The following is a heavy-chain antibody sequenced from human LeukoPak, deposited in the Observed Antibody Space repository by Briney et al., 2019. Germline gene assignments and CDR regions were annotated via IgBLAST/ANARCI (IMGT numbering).Heavy chain of an antibody. J-gene: IGHJ4*02. CDR2: ISAYNGNT. Sequence: ASVKVSCKASEDTFTGQYINWVRQAPGQGLEGMGWISAYNGNTNYAQKLQGRVTMTTDTSTSTAYMELRSLRSDDTAVYYCARDRLVLHGSGSRFDYWGQGTLVTVSS. V-gene: IGHV1-18*01. CDR1: EDTFTGQY. D-gene: IGHD3-10*01. CDR3: ARDRLVLHGSGSRFDY.